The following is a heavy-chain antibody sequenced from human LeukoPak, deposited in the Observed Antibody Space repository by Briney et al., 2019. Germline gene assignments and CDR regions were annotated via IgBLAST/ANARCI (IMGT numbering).Heavy chain of an antibody. CDR2: ISGSGGST. CDR3: AKDLARSPRAFDY. CDR1: GFTFSSYA. J-gene: IGHJ4*02. D-gene: IGHD1-14*01. V-gene: IGHV3-23*01. Sequence: GGSLRLSCAASGFTFSSYAMSWVRQAPGKGLEGVSVISGSGGSTYYADSVKGRFTISRDNSKNTLYLQMNSLRVEDTAVYYCAKDLARSPRAFDYWGQGTLVTVSS.